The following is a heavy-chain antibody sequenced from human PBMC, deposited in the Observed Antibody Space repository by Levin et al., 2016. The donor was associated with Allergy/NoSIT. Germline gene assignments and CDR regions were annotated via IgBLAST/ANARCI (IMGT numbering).Heavy chain of an antibody. V-gene: IGHV4-4*02. CDR2: IYRSGRT. Sequence: WIRQPPGKGLEWIGEIYRSGRTNYNPSLKSRVTISVDQSKNQFFLQLTSVTAADTAVYYCARAGMYCLDIWGQGTLVTVSS. J-gene: IGHJ3*02. CDR3: ARAGMYCLDI. D-gene: IGHD2-15*01.